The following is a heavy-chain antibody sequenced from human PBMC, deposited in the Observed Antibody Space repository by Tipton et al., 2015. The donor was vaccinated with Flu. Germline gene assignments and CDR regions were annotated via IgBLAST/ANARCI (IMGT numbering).Heavy chain of an antibody. CDR3: AKVIPELVAGLDY. V-gene: IGHV3-23*01. J-gene: IGHJ4*02. CDR1: GFTFSTYS. D-gene: IGHD6-19*01. Sequence: SLRLSCAASGFTFSTYSMNWVRQAPGKGLEWVSGISGSADSTYYADSAKGRFTISRDNSKNTLYLQMNSLRGEDTAVYYCAKVIPELVAGLDYWGQGTLVSVPS. CDR2: ISGSADST.